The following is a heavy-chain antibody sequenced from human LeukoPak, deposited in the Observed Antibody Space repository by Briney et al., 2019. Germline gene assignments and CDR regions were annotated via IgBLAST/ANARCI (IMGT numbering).Heavy chain of an antibody. D-gene: IGHD2-2*01. J-gene: IGHJ6*03. V-gene: IGHV1-58*01. CDR2: IVVGSGNT. Sequence: SVKVSCKASGFTFTSSAVQWVRQARGQRLEWIGWIVVGSGNTNYAQKFQERVTITRDMSTSTAYMELSSLRSEDTAVYYCTAGYLPAANYYYYYYRDVWGKGTTVTVSS. CDR1: GFTFTSSA. CDR3: TAGYLPAANYYYYYYRDV.